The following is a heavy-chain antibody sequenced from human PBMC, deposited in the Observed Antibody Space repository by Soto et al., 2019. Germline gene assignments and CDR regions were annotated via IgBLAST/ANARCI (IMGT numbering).Heavy chain of an antibody. V-gene: IGHV1-18*01. D-gene: IGHD3-9*01. CDR3: AIDAAYYDILTGYPSLPYDY. Sequence: ASVKVSCKASGYTFTSYGISWVRQAPGQGLEWIGWISAYNGNTNYAQKLQGRVTMTTDTSTSTAYMELRSLRSDDTAVYYCAIDAAYYDILTGYPSLPYDYWGQGTLVTVSS. J-gene: IGHJ4*02. CDR2: ISAYNGNT. CDR1: GYTFTSYG.